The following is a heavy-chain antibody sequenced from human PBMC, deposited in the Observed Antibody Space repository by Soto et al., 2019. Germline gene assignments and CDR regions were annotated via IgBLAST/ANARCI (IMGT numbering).Heavy chain of an antibody. J-gene: IGHJ5*02. CDR2: IYWDDDK. CDR3: ARYTVTNYQYNWFDP. Sequence: SGPTLVNPTQTLTLTCTFSGFSLSTSGVGVGWIRQPPGKALEWLAVIYWDDDKRYSPSLKSRLTITKDTSKNQVVLTMTNVDPVDTATYYCARYTVTNYQYNWFDPWGQGTLVTVSS. V-gene: IGHV2-5*02. D-gene: IGHD4-4*01. CDR1: GFSLSTSGVG.